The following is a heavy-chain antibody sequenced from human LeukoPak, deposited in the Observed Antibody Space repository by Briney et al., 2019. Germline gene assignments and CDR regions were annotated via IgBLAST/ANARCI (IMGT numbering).Heavy chain of an antibody. Sequence: ASVKVSCKASGYTFTSYAMHWVRQAPGQRLEWMGWINAGNGNTKYSQKFQGRVTITRDTSASTAYMELSSLRSEDTAVYYCARDGDYYGSGSYGFDYWGQGTLVTVSS. CDR3: ARDGDYYGSGSYGFDY. CDR2: INAGNGNT. CDR1: GYTFTSYA. J-gene: IGHJ4*02. V-gene: IGHV1-3*01. D-gene: IGHD3-10*01.